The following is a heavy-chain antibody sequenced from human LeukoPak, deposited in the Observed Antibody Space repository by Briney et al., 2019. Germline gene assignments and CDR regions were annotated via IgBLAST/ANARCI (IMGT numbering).Heavy chain of an antibody. J-gene: IGHJ4*02. CDR2: IIPILGIA. D-gene: IGHD1-1*01. CDR3: ARDKTEDGVSTGTLGY. V-gene: IGHV1-69*04. Sequence: ASVKVSCKASVGTFSSYTISWVRQAPGQGLEWMGRIIPILGIANYAQKFQGRVTITADKSTSTAYMELSSLRSEDTAVYYCARDKTEDGVSTGTLGYWGQGTLVTVSS. CDR1: VGTFSSYT.